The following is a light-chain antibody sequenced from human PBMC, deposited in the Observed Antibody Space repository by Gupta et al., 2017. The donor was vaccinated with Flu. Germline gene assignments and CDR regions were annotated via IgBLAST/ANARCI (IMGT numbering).Light chain of an antibody. Sequence: FVLSQPHPVSESPGKTVVLSCTRDSGSIAASYVMWYQQRPGASPRTLIYDEKQRPSGVPDRFSGSIDTSSKSASLIISGLKTEDDADYCCQCYDGSSHGVCGGGTKLTV. CDR1: SGSIAASY. CDR2: DEK. V-gene: IGLV6-57*01. J-gene: IGLJ3*02. CDR3: QCYDGSSHGV.